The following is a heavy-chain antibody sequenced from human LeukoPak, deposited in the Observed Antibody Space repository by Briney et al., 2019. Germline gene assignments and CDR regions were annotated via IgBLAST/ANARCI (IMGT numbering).Heavy chain of an antibody. Sequence: SETLSLTCTVSGGSISSSSYYWDWIRQPPGKGLEWIGSIYYSGATYYSGSLKSRATISVDTIKNQFSLKLSSVTAADTAVYYCARPRGYGYAFDIWGQGTMVTVSS. J-gene: IGHJ3*02. CDR2: IYYSGAT. V-gene: IGHV4-39*01. D-gene: IGHD5-12*01. CDR1: GGSISSSSYY. CDR3: ARPRGYGYAFDI.